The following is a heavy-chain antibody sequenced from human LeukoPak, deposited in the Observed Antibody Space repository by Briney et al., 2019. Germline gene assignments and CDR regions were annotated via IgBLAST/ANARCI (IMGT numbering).Heavy chain of an antibody. Sequence: GGSLRLSCAASGFTFSSYAMHWVRQAPGKGLEWVAVISYDGSNKYYADSVKGRFTISRDNSKNTLYLQMNSLRAEDTAVYYCAKDHIAATFDYWGQGTLVTVSS. J-gene: IGHJ4*02. V-gene: IGHV3-30-3*01. D-gene: IGHD6-13*01. CDR1: GFTFSSYA. CDR3: AKDHIAATFDY. CDR2: ISYDGSNK.